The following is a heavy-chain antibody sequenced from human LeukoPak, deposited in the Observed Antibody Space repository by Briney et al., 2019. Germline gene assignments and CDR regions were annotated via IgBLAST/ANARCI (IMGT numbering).Heavy chain of an antibody. CDR2: IYYSGST. V-gene: IGHV4-59*01. Sequence: PSETLSLTYTVSGGSISSYYWSWIRQPPGKGLGWIGYIYYSGSTNYNPSLKGRVTISVTTSKKQFFLKLTSLTAADTAVYYCARGYDILTGYYPLGLGDWGQGTLVTVSS. CDR1: GGSISSYY. CDR3: ARGYDILTGYYPLGLGD. J-gene: IGHJ4*02. D-gene: IGHD3-9*01.